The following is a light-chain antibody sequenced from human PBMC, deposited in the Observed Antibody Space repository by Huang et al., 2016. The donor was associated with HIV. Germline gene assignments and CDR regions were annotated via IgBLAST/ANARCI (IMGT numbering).Light chain of an antibody. CDR3: QQSRSLPRT. CDR1: ENIVYS. CDR2: DAS. J-gene: IGKJ4*01. V-gene: IGKV1-39*01. Sequence: EIQLTQSPSSLSASVGAGITITCRSIENIVYSLSWFRQIPGLAPEALIYDASRLHAGVPSKFSATGSGADFTLTIDGLGPEDFATYYCQQSRSLPRTYGGGTKVDI.